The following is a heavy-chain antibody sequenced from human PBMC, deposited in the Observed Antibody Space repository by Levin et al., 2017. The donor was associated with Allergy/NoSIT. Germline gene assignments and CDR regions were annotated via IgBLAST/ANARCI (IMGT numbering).Heavy chain of an antibody. Sequence: ASVKVSCKVSGYTLTELSMHWVRQAPGKGLEWMGGFDPEDGETIYAQKFQGRVTMTEDTSTDTAYMELSSLRSEDTAVYYCATGLYSSSREGGYFQHWGQGTLVTVSS. CDR1: GYTLTELS. J-gene: IGHJ1*01. CDR2: FDPEDGET. D-gene: IGHD6-13*01. CDR3: ATGLYSSSREGGYFQH. V-gene: IGHV1-24*01.